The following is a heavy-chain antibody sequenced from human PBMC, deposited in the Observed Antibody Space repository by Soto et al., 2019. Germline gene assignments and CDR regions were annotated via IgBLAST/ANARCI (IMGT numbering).Heavy chain of an antibody. CDR3: VRPLPSGQTHARNV. V-gene: IGHV3-53*01. J-gene: IGHJ6*02. CDR1: GLPVAGSY. D-gene: IGHD3-10*01. Sequence: GGSLRLSCVASGLPVAGSYMAWVRQAPGKGLEWASVFYNDGTTYYSQSVEGRFTISRDTSKNTLYLQMDRLRDEDTAVYYCVRPLPSGQTHARNVWGQGTTVTVSS. CDR2: FYNDGTT.